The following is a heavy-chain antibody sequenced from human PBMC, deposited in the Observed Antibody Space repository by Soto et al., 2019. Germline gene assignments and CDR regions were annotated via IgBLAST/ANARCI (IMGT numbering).Heavy chain of an antibody. Sequence: QITLNESGPTQVNPRQTLTLTCTFSGFSLTTSGVGVGWIRQSPGKAPAWLALIYWDDDKRYSPSLKSRLTITKDTSKNQVVLTLADLDPADTATYYCAHRVLRTVFGLVTTTAIYFDFWGQGTRSPSP. CDR2: IYWDDDK. D-gene: IGHD3-3*01. V-gene: IGHV2-5*02. J-gene: IGHJ4*02. CDR3: AHRVLRTVFGLVTTTAIYFDF. CDR1: GFSLTTSGVG.